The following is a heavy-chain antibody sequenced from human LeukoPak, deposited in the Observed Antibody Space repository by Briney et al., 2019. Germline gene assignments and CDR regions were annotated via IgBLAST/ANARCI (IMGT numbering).Heavy chain of an antibody. V-gene: IGHV3-66*02. D-gene: IGHD2-2*01. CDR2: IYSGGST. Sequence: GGSLRLSCPASGFTVSSSYMSWVRQAPGKGLEWVSVIYSGGSTDYADSVKGRFTISRDNSKNTLYLQMNSLRAEDTAVYYCARDVSLYCSSATCFHDAFDIWGQGTMVTVSS. CDR3: ARDVSLYCSSATCFHDAFDI. CDR1: GFTVSSSY. J-gene: IGHJ3*02.